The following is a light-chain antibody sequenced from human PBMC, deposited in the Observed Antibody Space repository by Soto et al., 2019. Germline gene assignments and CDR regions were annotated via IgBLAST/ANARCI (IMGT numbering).Light chain of an antibody. CDR3: QQYGSSLWT. CDR2: AAS. CDR1: QSVGSK. Sequence: EIVMAQSPATLSVSAGERATLSCRASQSVGSKLAWYQQKPGQAPRLLIYAASSRATGIPDRFSGSGSGTDFTLSISRVEPEDFAVYYCQQYGSSLWTFGQGTKVDIK. J-gene: IGKJ1*01. V-gene: IGKV3-20*01.